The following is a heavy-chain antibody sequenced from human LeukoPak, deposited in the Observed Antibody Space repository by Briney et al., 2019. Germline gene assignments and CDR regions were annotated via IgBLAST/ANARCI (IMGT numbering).Heavy chain of an antibody. Sequence: GGSLRLSCIASGFTFSSTTMDWVRQAPGRGLGWVSSITAIDGRTYYADSVRGRFTISRDNSKNTVYLQMNSLRAEDRAVYYCAEGNYGGPHPGYWGQGTLVTASS. J-gene: IGHJ4*02. CDR3: AEGNYGGPHPGY. V-gene: IGHV3-23*01. CDR1: GFTFSSTT. CDR2: ITAIDGRT. D-gene: IGHD4-23*01.